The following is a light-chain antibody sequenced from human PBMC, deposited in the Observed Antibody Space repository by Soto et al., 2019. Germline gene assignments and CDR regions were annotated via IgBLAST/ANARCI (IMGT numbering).Light chain of an antibody. Sequence: DIVMTQSPDSLAGSLGERATINCKSSQIVLYSSNNKNYLAWYQQKPGQPPKLLIYWASTRESGVPDRFSGSGSGTDFTLTISSLQAEDVAVYYCQQYYSTPLTFGGGTTGDIK. CDR2: WAS. J-gene: IGKJ4*01. CDR1: QIVLYSSNNKNY. CDR3: QQYYSTPLT. V-gene: IGKV4-1*01.